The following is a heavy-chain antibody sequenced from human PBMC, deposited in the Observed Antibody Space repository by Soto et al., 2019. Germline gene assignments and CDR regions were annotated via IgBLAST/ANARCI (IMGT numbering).Heavy chain of an antibody. CDR2: IKNKRSDEAT. Sequence: GSLELSCAASGXTFSDAGMTWLRQTPGRGLEWVGRIKNKRSDEATDYAAAVKGRFIISRDYSKNTLYLQMHSMTNEETAVYYCSTDGLNYGSFDYWGQGPLVT. V-gene: IGHV3-15*01. D-gene: IGHD1-7*01. CDR1: GXTFSDAG. CDR3: STDGLNYGSFDY. J-gene: IGHJ4*02.